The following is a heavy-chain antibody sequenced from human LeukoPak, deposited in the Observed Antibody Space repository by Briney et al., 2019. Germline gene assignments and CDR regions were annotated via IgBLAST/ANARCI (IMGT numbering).Heavy chain of an antibody. D-gene: IGHD4-23*01. CDR1: GFTFSSYA. Sequence: TGGSLRLSCAASGFTFSSYAMSWVRPAPGKGREWVSSLSGSGGSTSYADSVKGRFTISRDNSKNTLFLQMNSLRVEDTAIYYCAKDGVETYGGVSFFDYWGQGTLVTVSS. CDR3: AKDGVETYGGVSFFDY. CDR2: LSGSGGST. J-gene: IGHJ4*02. V-gene: IGHV3-23*01.